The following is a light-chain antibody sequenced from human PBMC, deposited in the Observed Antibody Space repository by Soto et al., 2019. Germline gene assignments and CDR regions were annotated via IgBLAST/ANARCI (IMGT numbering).Light chain of an antibody. J-gene: IGKJ4*01. Sequence: ETQMTQSPPTLSASLGESATLSCRASRSVNSNLAWFQQKPGQAPRLLIYKASTMASGFPSRFSGSGSGTEFTLTISSLQSEDFAAYYCQQYNNWSFTFGGGTKVDIK. V-gene: IGKV3-15*01. CDR1: RSVNSN. CDR3: QQYNNWSFT. CDR2: KAS.